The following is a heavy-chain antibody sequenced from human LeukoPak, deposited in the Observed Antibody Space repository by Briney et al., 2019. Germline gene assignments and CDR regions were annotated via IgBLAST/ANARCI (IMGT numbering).Heavy chain of an antibody. J-gene: IGHJ4*02. CDR1: GVSFSGYY. Sequence: SETLSLTCAVYGVSFSGYYWSWIRQPPGKGLEWIGEINHSGSTNYNPSLKSRVTISVDTSKNQFSLKLSSVTAADTAVYYCARVQGTSMYWGQGTLVTVSS. V-gene: IGHV4-34*01. D-gene: IGHD2-2*01. CDR3: ARVQGTSMY. CDR2: INHSGST.